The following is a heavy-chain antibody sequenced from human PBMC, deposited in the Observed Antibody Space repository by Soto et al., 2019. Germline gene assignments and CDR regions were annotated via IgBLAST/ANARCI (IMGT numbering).Heavy chain of an antibody. CDR3: AREELGIAAAGADAFDI. Sequence: QVQLVQSGAEVKKPGASVKVSCKASGYTFTSYGISWVRQAPGQGLEWMGWISAYNGNTNYAQKLQGRVTMTTDTATSTAYMELRSLRSDDTAVYYCAREELGIAAAGADAFDIWGQGTMVTVSS. V-gene: IGHV1-18*01. D-gene: IGHD6-13*01. J-gene: IGHJ3*02. CDR1: GYTFTSYG. CDR2: ISAYNGNT.